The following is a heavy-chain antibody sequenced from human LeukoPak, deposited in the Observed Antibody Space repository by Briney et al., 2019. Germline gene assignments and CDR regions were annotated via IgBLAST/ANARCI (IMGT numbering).Heavy chain of an antibody. Sequence: SSETLSLTCTVSGGSISGGYWSWIRQPPGRGLEWIGYVYTSGSTNYNPSLKSRVTISVDTSKSQFALKLSSVTAADTAVYYCAKSYFDYSTYYSYYFNLWGQGALVTVSS. CDR1: GGSISGGY. V-gene: IGHV4-4*09. CDR2: VYTSGST. CDR3: AKSYFDYSTYYSYYFNL. J-gene: IGHJ4*02. D-gene: IGHD4-11*01.